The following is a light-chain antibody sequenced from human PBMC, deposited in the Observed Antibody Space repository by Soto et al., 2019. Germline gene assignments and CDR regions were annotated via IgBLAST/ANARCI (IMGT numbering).Light chain of an antibody. Sequence: EIVLTQSPATLSLSPGERATLSCRASQSVRSYLAWYQQKPGQAPRVLIYNASNRATGIPARFSGSGSGTDFTLTISSLEPEDFAVYYCQQRTHWPTFGGGTKVEIK. J-gene: IGKJ4*01. CDR1: QSVRSY. V-gene: IGKV3-11*01. CDR2: NAS. CDR3: QQRTHWPT.